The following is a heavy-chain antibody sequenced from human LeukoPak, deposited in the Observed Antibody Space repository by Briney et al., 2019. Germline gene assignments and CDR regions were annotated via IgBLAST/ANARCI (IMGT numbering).Heavy chain of an antibody. J-gene: IGHJ3*02. CDR3: ARGLSGSYYAFDI. CDR2: INHSGST. Sequence: SETLSLTCAVYGGSFSGYYWSWIRQPPGKGLEWIGEINHSGSTNYNPSLKSRVTISVDTSKNQFSLKLSSVTAADTAVYYCARGLSGSYYAFDIWGQGTMVTVS. D-gene: IGHD1-26*01. V-gene: IGHV4-34*01. CDR1: GGSFSGYY.